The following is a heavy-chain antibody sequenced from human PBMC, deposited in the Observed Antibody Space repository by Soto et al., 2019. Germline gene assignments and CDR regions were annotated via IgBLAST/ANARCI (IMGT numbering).Heavy chain of an antibody. CDR1: GGAFSDYA. D-gene: IGHD2-15*01. J-gene: IGHJ6*02. CDR3: ASWLKGADIGNYYYGMDV. CDR2: IMPIFRAP. V-gene: IGHV1-69*12. Sequence: QVQLVQSGAEVKKPGSSVKVSCKASGGAFSDYAFSWVRQAPGQWLEWLGGIMPIFRAPDYAQKFQGRVTITADESTRTAYMEMRSLRSKDTAVYYCASWLKGADIGNYYYGMDVWGQGTTVTV.